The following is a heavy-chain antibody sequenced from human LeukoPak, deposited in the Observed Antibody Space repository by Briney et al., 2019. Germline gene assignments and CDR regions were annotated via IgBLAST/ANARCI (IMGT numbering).Heavy chain of an antibody. CDR1: GFTFSSYA. J-gene: IGHJ4*02. V-gene: IGHV3-30*18. CDR3: AKLDSSGWSRPFDY. D-gene: IGHD6-19*01. Sequence: PGGSLRLSCAASGFTFSSYAMHWVRQAPGKGLEWVAVMSHDGSNKYYGDSVKGRFTFSRDNSKNTLYLQMNSLRAEDTAVYYCAKLDSSGWSRPFDYWGQGALVTVSS. CDR2: MSHDGSNK.